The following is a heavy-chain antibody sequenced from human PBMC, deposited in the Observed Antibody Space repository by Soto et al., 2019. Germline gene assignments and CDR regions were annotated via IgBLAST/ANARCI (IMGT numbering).Heavy chain of an antibody. J-gene: IGHJ5*02. CDR2: INHGGST. Sequence: SETLSLTCAVYGGSLSGYYWRWIRRPPGKGLEWIGEINHGGSTNYTPSLKSRLTISVDTSKNQFSLKLSSLTAADTAVYYCARGLAPTTFAVVATPNWFDPWGQGTLVTVSS. V-gene: IGHV4-34*01. CDR3: ARGLAPTTFAVVATPNWFDP. CDR1: GGSLSGYY. D-gene: IGHD3-3*01.